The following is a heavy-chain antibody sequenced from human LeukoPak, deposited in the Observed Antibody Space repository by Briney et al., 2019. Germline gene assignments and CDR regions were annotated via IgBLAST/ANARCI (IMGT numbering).Heavy chain of an antibody. CDR2: ISSDGGNI. D-gene: IGHD5-18*01. J-gene: IGHJ4*02. Sequence: GGSLRLSCAASGFPFSSYGIHWVRQAPGKGLEWVAVISSDGGNIYYGESAQGRFIISRDNSINTVYLQMNSLRPEDTAVYYCARETDTAMVKYFDYWGQGTLVTVSS. V-gene: IGHV3-30*03. CDR1: GFPFSSYG. CDR3: ARETDTAMVKYFDY.